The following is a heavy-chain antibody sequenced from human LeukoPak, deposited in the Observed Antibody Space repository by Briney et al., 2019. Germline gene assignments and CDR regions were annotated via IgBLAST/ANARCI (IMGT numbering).Heavy chain of an antibody. CDR3: ARGVRGSGWYGSLFGY. J-gene: IGHJ4*02. CDR1: GGSFSGYY. CDR2: INHSGST. V-gene: IGHV4-34*01. Sequence: SETLSLTCAVYGGSFSGYYWSWIRQPPGKGLEWIGEINHSGSTNYNPSLKSRVTISVDTSKNQFSLKLNSVTAADTAVYYCARGVRGSGWYGSLFGYWGQGTLVTVSS. D-gene: IGHD6-19*01.